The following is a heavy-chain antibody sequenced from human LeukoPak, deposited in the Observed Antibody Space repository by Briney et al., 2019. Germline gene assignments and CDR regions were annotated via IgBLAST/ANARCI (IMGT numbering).Heavy chain of an antibody. CDR2: IYYSGST. Sequence: SETLSLTCTVSGVSISRYYWSWIRQPPGKGLEWIGYIYYSGSTNYNPSLKSRVTISVDTSKNHFSLKLSSVTAADTAMYYCARAGQGDFWSGLRYFDYWGQGTLVTVSS. J-gene: IGHJ4*02. CDR1: GVSISRYY. CDR3: ARAGQGDFWSGLRYFDY. D-gene: IGHD3-3*01. V-gene: IGHV4-59*01.